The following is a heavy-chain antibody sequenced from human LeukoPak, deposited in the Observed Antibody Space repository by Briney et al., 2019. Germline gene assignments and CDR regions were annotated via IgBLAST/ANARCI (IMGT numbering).Heavy chain of an antibody. CDR2: FYPEDGET. CDR1: GYTLTELS. D-gene: IGHD6-19*01. V-gene: IGHV1-24*01. J-gene: IGHJ4*02. Sequence: ASVTVSCKVSGYTLTELSMHWVRQAPGKGLEWLGGFYPEDGETIYAQKFQGRVTMTEDTSTDTAYMELSSLRSEDTAVYYCATPLLSYSSGWYYFDYWGQGTLVTVSS. CDR3: ATPLLSYSSGWYYFDY.